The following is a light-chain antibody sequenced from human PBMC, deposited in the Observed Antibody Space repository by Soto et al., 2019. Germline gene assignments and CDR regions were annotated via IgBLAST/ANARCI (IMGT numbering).Light chain of an antibody. CDR1: QTISSW. CDR2: KAS. J-gene: IGKJ1*01. Sequence: PITQPTFAMSTPVATVVTITCRASQTISSWLAWYQRKPGKAPKFLMYKASNLESGVPSRFSGSGSETEFTLTISSLQPDEFAIYYCQQYKSYPWRFGQGTKVDIK. CDR3: QQYKSYPWR. V-gene: IGKV1-5*03.